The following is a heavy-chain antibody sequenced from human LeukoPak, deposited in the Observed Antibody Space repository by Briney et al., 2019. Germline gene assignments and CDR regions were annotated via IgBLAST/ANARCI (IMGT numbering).Heavy chain of an antibody. CDR3: ARVHYDILTGYSYFDY. D-gene: IGHD3-9*01. Sequence: ASVKVSCKASGYTFTSYGISWVRHGPGQGLEWMGWISAYNDNTNYAQKLHGRVTMTTDTSTSTAYMELRSLRSDDTAVYYCARVHYDILTGYSYFDYWGQGTLVTVSS. V-gene: IGHV1-18*01. J-gene: IGHJ4*02. CDR2: ISAYNDNT. CDR1: GYTFTSYG.